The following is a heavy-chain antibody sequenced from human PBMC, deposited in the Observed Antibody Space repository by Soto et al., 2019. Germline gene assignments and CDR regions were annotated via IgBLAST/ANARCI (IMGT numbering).Heavy chain of an antibody. CDR1: GGSISSSSYY. D-gene: IGHD2-2*01. CDR2: IYYSGTT. J-gene: IGHJ5*02. V-gene: IGHV4-39*01. CDR3: ARLRVGYCSRSNCDARGWFDP. Sequence: SETLSLTCTVSGGSISSSSYYWAWIRQPPGRGLEWIGSIYYSGTTYYNPSLKSRVTISVDTSNNQFSLNLNSVTAADTAVYYCARLRVGYCSRSNCDARGWFDPWGQGTLVTVSS.